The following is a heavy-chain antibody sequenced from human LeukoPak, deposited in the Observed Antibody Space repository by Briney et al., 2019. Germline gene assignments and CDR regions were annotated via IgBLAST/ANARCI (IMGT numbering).Heavy chain of an antibody. V-gene: IGHV4-39*02. CDR3: ARVRKHYSSWYETWFDP. CDR1: GDSISSSNYY. J-gene: IGHJ5*02. D-gene: IGHD6-13*01. CDR2: FYYTGAT. Sequence: PSETLSLTCTVSGDSISSSNYYWGWIRQPPGKGLEWIGSFYYTGATYYNSPLKSRVTISVDTSKNHFSLKLSSVTAADTALYYCARVRKHYSSWYETWFDPWGQGTLVTVSS.